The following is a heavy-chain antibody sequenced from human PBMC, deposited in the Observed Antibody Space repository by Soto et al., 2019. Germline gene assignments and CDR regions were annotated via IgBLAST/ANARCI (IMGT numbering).Heavy chain of an antibody. V-gene: IGHV4-4*02. Sequence: QVQLQESGPGLVKPSGTLSLTCAVSGDSISSSKWWTWVRQPPGKGLEWIGDTLHSGDTNYNPSLKSGIIISVDKSKYQFALELPSVTTADTAVYYCAYSPCWFRQDVWGQGTLVIVSP. CDR3: AYSPCWFRQDV. J-gene: IGHJ3*01. CDR2: TLHSGDT. CDR1: GDSISSSKW. D-gene: IGHD1-26*01.